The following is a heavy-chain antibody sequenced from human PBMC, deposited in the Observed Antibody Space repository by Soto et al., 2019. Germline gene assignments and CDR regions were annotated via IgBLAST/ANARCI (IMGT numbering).Heavy chain of an antibody. V-gene: IGHV1-69*08. CDR2: IIPIFGIP. CDR1: GDTFSRYS. CDR3: AREDRDRETGLVPAAIDGMDV. Sequence: QVQLVQSGAEVKKPGSSVKVSCKASGDTFSRYSITWVRQAPGHGLEWIGRIIPIFGIPTYAQKFQGRVTFTANKSTSTAYMELSSLTSDDTAVYYCAREDRDRETGLVPAAIDGMDVWGQGTTVTVSS. J-gene: IGHJ6*02. D-gene: IGHD2-2*01.